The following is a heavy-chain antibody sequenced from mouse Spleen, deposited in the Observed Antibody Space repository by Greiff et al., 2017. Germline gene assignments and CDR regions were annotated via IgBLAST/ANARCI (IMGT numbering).Heavy chain of an antibody. J-gene: IGHJ2*01. Sequence: QVQLQQPGAELVKPGASVKMSCKASGYTFTSYWITWVKQRPGQGLEWIGDIYPGSGSTNYNEKFKSKATLTVDTSSSTAYMQLSSLTSEDSAVYYCARSSYYDGSPFDYWGQGTTLTVSS. CDR2: IYPGSGST. D-gene: IGHD1-1*01. CDR1: GYTFTSYW. CDR3: ARSSYYDGSPFDY. V-gene: IGHV1-55*01.